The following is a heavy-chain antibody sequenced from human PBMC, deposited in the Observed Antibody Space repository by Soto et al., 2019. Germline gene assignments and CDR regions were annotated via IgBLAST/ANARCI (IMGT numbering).Heavy chain of an antibody. Sequence: KPSETLSLTCAVSSGSISSSNWWSWVRQPPGKGLEWIGEIYHSGSTNYNPSLKSRVTISVDKSKNQFSLKLSSVTAADTAVYYCAAYCSSTSCQPDNYMDVWGKGTTVTVSS. J-gene: IGHJ6*03. V-gene: IGHV4-4*02. CDR3: AAYCSSTSCQPDNYMDV. D-gene: IGHD2-2*01. CDR1: SGSISSSNW. CDR2: IYHSGST.